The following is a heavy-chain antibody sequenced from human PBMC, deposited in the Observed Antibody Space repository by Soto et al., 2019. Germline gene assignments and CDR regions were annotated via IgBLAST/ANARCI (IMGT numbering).Heavy chain of an antibody. CDR2: IWYDGSNK. Sequence: PGGSLRLSCAASGFTFSSYGMHWVRQAPGKGLEWVAVIWYDGSNKYYADSVKGRFTISRDNSKNTLYLQMNSLRAEDTAVYYCARGNYYDSSGSHVALSRIDYWGQGTLVTVSS. D-gene: IGHD3-22*01. J-gene: IGHJ4*02. CDR1: GFTFSSYG. V-gene: IGHV3-33*01. CDR3: ARGNYYDSSGSHVALSRIDY.